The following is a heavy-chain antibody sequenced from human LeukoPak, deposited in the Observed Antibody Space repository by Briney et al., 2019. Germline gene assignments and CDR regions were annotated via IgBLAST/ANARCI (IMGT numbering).Heavy chain of an antibody. CDR3: ARDRIGYEYYNGMDV. D-gene: IGHD2/OR15-2a*01. Sequence: ASVKVSCKASGYIFTTYAMHWVRQAPGQRLECMGWINAANGNTKLSQKFQDRITIIRDKSANTAYMELSSLRSEDTAVYYCARDRIGYEYYNGMDVWGQGTTVTVSS. J-gene: IGHJ6*02. CDR2: INAANGNT. V-gene: IGHV1-3*01. CDR1: GYIFTTYA.